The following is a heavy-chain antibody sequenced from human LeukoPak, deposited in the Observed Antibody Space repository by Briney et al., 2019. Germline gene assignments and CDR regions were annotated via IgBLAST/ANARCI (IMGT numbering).Heavy chain of an antibody. CDR3: ALGLTGYYSY. D-gene: IGHD3-9*01. CDR1: GFTFSSYA. CDR2: ISSSGSTI. Sequence: RGSLRLSCAASGFTFSSYAMNWVRQAPGKGLEWVSYISSSGSTIYYADSVKGRFTISRDNAKNSLYLQMNSLRAEDAAVYYCALGLTGYYSYWGQGTLVTVSS. J-gene: IGHJ4*02. V-gene: IGHV3-48*03.